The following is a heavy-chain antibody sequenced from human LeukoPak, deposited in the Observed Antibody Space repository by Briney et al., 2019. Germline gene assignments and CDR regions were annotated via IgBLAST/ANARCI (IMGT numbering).Heavy chain of an antibody. J-gene: IGHJ6*02. Sequence: SETLSLTCAVYGGSFSGYYWSWIRQPPVKELEWIGEINHRGGTNYNPSLKSRVTISADTSNNQFSLKLRSVTAADTAVYYCTRAGPNYYYYGLDVWGQGTTVTVSS. CDR1: GGSFSGYY. CDR3: TRAGPNYYYYGLDV. D-gene: IGHD3-10*01. V-gene: IGHV4-34*01. CDR2: INHRGGT.